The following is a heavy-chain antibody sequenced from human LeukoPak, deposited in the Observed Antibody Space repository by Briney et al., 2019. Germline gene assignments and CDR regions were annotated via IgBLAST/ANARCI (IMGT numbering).Heavy chain of an antibody. CDR1: GFTFSSYA. J-gene: IGHJ4*02. V-gene: IGHV3-48*01. D-gene: IGHD3-10*01. CDR3: ARELWFGEADY. CDR2: ISSSSSTI. Sequence: PGGSLRLSCAASGFTFSSYAMSWVRQAPGKGLEWVSYISSSSSTIYYADSVKGRFTISRDNAKNSLYLQMNSLRAEDTAVYYCARELWFGEADYWGQGTLVTVSS.